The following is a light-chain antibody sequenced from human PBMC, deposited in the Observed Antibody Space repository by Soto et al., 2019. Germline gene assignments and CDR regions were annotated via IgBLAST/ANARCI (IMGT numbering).Light chain of an antibody. CDR1: QAISNY. Sequence: DIQITQSPSSLSASVGDRVTITCRASQAISNYLAWYQQKPGKVPTLLIYAASTLQSGVPSRFSGSGSGTDFTLTISSLQPEDAATYYCQKFNAVPTFGGGTKVEI. CDR2: AAS. J-gene: IGKJ4*01. CDR3: QKFNAVPT. V-gene: IGKV1-27*01.